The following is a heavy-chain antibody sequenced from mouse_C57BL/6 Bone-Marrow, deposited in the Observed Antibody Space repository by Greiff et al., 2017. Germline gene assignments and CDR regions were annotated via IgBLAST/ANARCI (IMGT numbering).Heavy chain of an antibody. J-gene: IGHJ1*03. CDR2: ISDGGSYT. Sequence: EVMLVESGGGLVKPGGSLKLSCAASGFTFSSYAMSWVRQTPEKRLEWVATISDGGSYTYYPDNVKGRFTISRDNAKNNLYLQMSHLKSEDTAMYYCARDRKGRRYFDVWGTGTTVTVSS. CDR1: GFTFSSYA. V-gene: IGHV5-4*01. CDR3: ARDRKGRRYFDV. D-gene: IGHD1-1*01.